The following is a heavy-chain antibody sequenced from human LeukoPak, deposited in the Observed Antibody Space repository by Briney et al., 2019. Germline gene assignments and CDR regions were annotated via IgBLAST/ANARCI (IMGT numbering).Heavy chain of an antibody. Sequence: SETLSLTCAVYGGSFSGYYWSRIRQPPGKGLEWIGEINHSGSTNYNPSLKSRVTISVDTSKNQFSLKLSSVTAADTAVYYCARRPTIFGVVPLDYWGQGTLVTVSS. V-gene: IGHV4-34*01. CDR3: ARRPTIFGVVPLDY. J-gene: IGHJ4*02. D-gene: IGHD3-3*01. CDR2: INHSGST. CDR1: GGSFSGYY.